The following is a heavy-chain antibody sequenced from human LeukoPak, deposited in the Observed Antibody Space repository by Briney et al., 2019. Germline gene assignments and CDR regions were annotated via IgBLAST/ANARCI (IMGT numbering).Heavy chain of an antibody. J-gene: IGHJ4*02. D-gene: IGHD4-17*01. CDR1: GYSISSGYY. V-gene: IGHV4-38-2*02. Sequence: PSETLSLTCTVSGYSISSGYYWGWIRQPPGKGLEWIGSLYHSGSTYYNPSLKSRVTISIDTSKNQFSLKLSSVTAADTAVYYCARPTTVRHDWYFDYWGQGTLVTVSS. CDR3: ARPTTVRHDWYFDY. CDR2: LYHSGST.